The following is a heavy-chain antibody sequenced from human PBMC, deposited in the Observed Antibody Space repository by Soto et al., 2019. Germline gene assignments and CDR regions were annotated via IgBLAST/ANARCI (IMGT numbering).Heavy chain of an antibody. CDR1: GDSISSANNY. D-gene: IGHD5-12*01. V-gene: IGHV4-30-4*01. Sequence: QVQLQESGPGLVKPSQTLSLTCTVSGDSISSANNYWSWIRQPPGEGLEWIGFISYSGTTSYSPSLKSRLAISLDTSKNKFSLSLTSVTAADTAVYYCARGRGYIYGLDPWGQGTLVTVSS. J-gene: IGHJ5*02. CDR2: ISYSGTT. CDR3: ARGRGYIYGLDP.